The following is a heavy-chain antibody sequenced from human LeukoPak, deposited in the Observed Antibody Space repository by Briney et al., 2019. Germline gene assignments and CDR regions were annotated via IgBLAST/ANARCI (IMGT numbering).Heavy chain of an antibody. J-gene: IGHJ4*02. V-gene: IGHV4-59*11. Sequence: PSETLSLTCSVSGGFISNHYWSWIRQPPGKGPEWIGYIYYSGTTNCNPSLKSRVTISVDTSKNQFSLKLSSVTAADTAVYYCARSILHSGGSCCWYYFDYWGQGTLVTVSS. CDR2: IYYSGTT. CDR3: ARSILHSGGSCCWYYFDY. D-gene: IGHD2-15*01. CDR1: GGFISNHY.